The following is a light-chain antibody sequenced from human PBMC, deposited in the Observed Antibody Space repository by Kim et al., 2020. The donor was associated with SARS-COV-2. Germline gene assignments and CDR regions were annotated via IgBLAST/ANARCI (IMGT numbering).Light chain of an antibody. CDR1: QSVLYSSKNKNN. J-gene: IGKJ2*02. CDR3: QQYYSSPWT. V-gene: IGKV4-1*01. Sequence: DIVMTQSPDSLAVSLGERATINCKSSQSVLYSSKNKNNLAWYQQKPGQPPKLLIYWASTRESGVPDRFSGSGSGTDFTLTISSLQAEDVAVYYCQQYYSSPWTFGQGTKLEI. CDR2: WAS.